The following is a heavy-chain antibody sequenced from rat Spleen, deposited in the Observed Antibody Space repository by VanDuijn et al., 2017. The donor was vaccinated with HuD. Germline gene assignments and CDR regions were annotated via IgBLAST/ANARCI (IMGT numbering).Heavy chain of an antibody. CDR2: ISYEGSGT. J-gene: IGHJ2*01. Sequence: EVQLVESGGGLVQPGRSLKLSCAASGFTFSDYGVAWVRQAPTKGLEWVASISYEGSGTYYPDSVKGRFTISRDNAQSTLYLQMHSLRSEDTATYYCARRHFGYTDYFDYWGQGVMVTVSS. D-gene: IGHD1-4*01. CDR3: ARRHFGYTDYFDY. V-gene: IGHV5-29*01. CDR1: GFTFSDYG.